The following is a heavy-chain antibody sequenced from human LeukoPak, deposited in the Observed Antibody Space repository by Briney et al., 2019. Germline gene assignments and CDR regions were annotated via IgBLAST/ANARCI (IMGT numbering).Heavy chain of an antibody. Sequence: PSETLSLTCAVYGGSFSGYCWSWIRQPPGKGLEWIGEINHSGSTNYNPSLKSRVTISVDTSKNQFSLKLSSVTAADTAVYYCARWSPSGYQYWGQGTLVTVSS. D-gene: IGHD3-22*01. CDR2: INHSGST. CDR1: GGSFSGYC. V-gene: IGHV4-34*01. J-gene: IGHJ4*02. CDR3: ARWSPSGYQY.